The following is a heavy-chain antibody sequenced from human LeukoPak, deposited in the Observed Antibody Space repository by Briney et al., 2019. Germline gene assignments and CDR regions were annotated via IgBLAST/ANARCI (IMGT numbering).Heavy chain of an antibody. CDR2: IRYDGSNK. V-gene: IGHV3-30*02. J-gene: IGHJ4*02. CDR3: AKAYYYGSGSYGVYFDY. Sequence: PGGSLRLSCAASGFTFSSYGMHWVRQAPGKGLEWVAFIRYDGSNKYYADSVKGRFTISRDNSKNTLYLQMNSLRAEDTAVYYCAKAYYYGSGSYGVYFDYWGQGTLVTVSS. D-gene: IGHD3-10*01. CDR1: GFTFSSYG.